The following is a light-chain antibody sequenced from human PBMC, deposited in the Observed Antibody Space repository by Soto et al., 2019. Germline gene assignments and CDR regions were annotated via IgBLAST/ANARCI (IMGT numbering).Light chain of an antibody. Sequence: DVQLNQSPSFLSASVGDRVTITCRASQGISSYLAWYQQKPGKAPKLLIYAASTLQSGVPSRFSCSGSGTEFTLTISGMQAEDCATYYCQQLNSYPPWSFGEGTEVEFK. V-gene: IGKV1-9*01. J-gene: IGKJ1*01. CDR3: QQLNSYPPWS. CDR1: QGISSY. CDR2: AAS.